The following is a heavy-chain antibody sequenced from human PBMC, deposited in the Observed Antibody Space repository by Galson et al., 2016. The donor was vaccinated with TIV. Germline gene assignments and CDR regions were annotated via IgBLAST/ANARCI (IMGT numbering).Heavy chain of an antibody. Sequence: TVKVSCKVSGHRVNELSMHWVRQAPGKGLEWVGGFDADEGKTLYAQRFQGRVTMTEDIFTDTAYMDLSGLTSDDTALYYCACGIGWFRGFDYWGQGTFITVSS. CDR2: FDADEGKT. V-gene: IGHV1-24*01. CDR1: GHRVNELS. D-gene: IGHD3-10*01. J-gene: IGHJ4*02. CDR3: ACGIGWFRGFDY.